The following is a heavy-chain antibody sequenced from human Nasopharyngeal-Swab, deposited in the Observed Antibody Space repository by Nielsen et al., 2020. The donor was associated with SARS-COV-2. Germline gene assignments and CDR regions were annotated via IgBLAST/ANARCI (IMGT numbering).Heavy chain of an antibody. D-gene: IGHD6-19*01. CDR3: AVDGY. CDR1: GFTFSNFW. Sequence: GESLKISCAASGFTFSNFWMSWVRQAPGKGLEWVANIKQDGSEKYYVDSVKGRFTISRDNAKNSLYLQMNSLRAEDTAVYNCAVDGYWGQGTLVTVSS. J-gene: IGHJ4*02. CDR2: IKQDGSEK. V-gene: IGHV3-7*01.